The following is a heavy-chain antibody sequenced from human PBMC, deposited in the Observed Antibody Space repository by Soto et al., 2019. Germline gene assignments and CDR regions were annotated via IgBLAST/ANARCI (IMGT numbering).Heavy chain of an antibody. CDR2: INQSGST. J-gene: IGHJ4*02. Sequence: QVQLQQWGAGLLKPSETLSLTCAVYGGSFSGYYWSWIRQPPGKGLEWIGEINQSGSTNYTPSLKSRVTISVDTSKNQFSLKLSSVTAADTAVYYCARGKGYCSGGSCYRGRRFDYWGQGTLVTVSS. D-gene: IGHD2-15*01. CDR3: ARGKGYCSGGSCYRGRRFDY. CDR1: GGSFSGYY. V-gene: IGHV4-34*01.